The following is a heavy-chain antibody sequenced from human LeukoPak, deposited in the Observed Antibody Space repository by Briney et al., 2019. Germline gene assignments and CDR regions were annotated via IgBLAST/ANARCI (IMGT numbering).Heavy chain of an antibody. CDR2: IKQDGSEK. Sequence: PGGSLRLSCAASGFTFSSYWMSWVRQAPGKGLEGVANIKQDGSEKYYVDSVKGRFTISRDIARNSLYLQMNSLRAEDTAVYYCARELQFPNCFDPWGQGTLVTVSS. D-gene: IGHD4-11*01. V-gene: IGHV3-7*01. CDR3: ARELQFPNCFDP. CDR1: GFTFSSYW. J-gene: IGHJ5*02.